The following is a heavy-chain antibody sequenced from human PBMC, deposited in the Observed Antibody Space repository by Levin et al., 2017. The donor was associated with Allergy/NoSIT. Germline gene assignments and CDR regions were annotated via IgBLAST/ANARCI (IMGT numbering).Heavy chain of an antibody. CDR2: IKSKTDGGTT. V-gene: IGHV3-15*01. CDR1: GITFTNAW. Sequence: GGSLRLSCAASGITFTNAWMNWVRQAPGKGLEWVARIKSKTDGGTTDYAAPVKGRFTISRDDSEKTMHLQMNSLKTEDTAVYYCTVDVHQFLPQVDYWGQGILVTVSS. J-gene: IGHJ4*02. CDR3: TVDVHQFLPQVDY. D-gene: IGHD2/OR15-2a*01.